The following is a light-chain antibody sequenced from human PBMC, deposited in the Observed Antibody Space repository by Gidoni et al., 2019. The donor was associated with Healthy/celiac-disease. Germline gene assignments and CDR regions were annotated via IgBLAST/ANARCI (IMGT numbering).Light chain of an antibody. CDR1: SSDVGGYNY. CDR2: EVS. CDR3: SSYTSSSTPWV. Sequence: QSALTQPASVSGSPGQSITISCTGTSSDVGGYNYVSWYHQHPGKAPKLMIYEVSNRPSGVPDRFSGSKSGNTASLTISGLQAEDEADYYCSSYTSSSTPWVFGGGTKLTVL. V-gene: IGLV2-14*01. J-gene: IGLJ3*02.